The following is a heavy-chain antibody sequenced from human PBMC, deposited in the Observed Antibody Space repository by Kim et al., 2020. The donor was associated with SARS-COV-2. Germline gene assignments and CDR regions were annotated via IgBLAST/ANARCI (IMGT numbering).Heavy chain of an antibody. J-gene: IGHJ6*03. CDR2: IWYDGSVT. V-gene: IGHV3-33*01. Sequence: GGSLRLSCAASGFSFVSYGIHWVRQAPGKGLEWVAVIWYDGSVTDYVDSVKGRFTISRDTSKSTVFLQMDSLTADDTAVYYCARDFSGYRPPYYFMDVWGKGTTVTVTS. D-gene: IGHD5-12*01. CDR3: ARDFSGYRPPYYFMDV. CDR1: GFSFVSYG.